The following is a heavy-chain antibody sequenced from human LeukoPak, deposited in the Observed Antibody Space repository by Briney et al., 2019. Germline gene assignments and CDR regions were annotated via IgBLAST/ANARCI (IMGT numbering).Heavy chain of an antibody. CDR3: AKCPGSANCYTGFDY. CDR2: ITASGTAM. J-gene: IGHJ4*02. CDR1: GFTFSSYS. D-gene: IGHD2-2*02. V-gene: IGHV3-48*02. Sequence: GGSLRLSCAASGFTFSSYSMNWVRQAPGKGLEWVSHITASGTAMFYADSVKGRFTISRDNAKNSLYLQMNSLRDEDTAVYYCAKCPGSANCYTGFDYWGQGTLVTVSS.